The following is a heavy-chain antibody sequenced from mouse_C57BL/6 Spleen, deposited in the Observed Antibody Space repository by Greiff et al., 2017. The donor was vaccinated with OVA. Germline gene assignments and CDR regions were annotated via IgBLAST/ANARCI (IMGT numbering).Heavy chain of an antibody. CDR1: GYTFTSYD. CDR3: ARSGTMVTTRAMDY. V-gene: IGHV1-85*01. Sequence: VQLQQSGPELVKPGASVKLSCKASGYTFTSYDINWVKQRPGQGLEWIGWIYPRDGSTKYNEKFNGKATLTVDTSSSTAYMELHSLTSEDSAVYFCARSGTMVTTRAMDYWGQGTSVTVSS. J-gene: IGHJ4*01. CDR2: IYPRDGST. D-gene: IGHD2-2*01.